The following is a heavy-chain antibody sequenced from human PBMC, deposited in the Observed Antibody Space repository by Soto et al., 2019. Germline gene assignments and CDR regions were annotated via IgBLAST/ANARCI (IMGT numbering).Heavy chain of an antibody. D-gene: IGHD6-19*01. Sequence: QVQLQESGPGLVKPSQTLSLTCTVSGGSTGSGGYYWSWIRQPPGKGLEYIGYIYHIGSTYYNPSHESRVTMSVDTSKNQFPLKLSSVTAADTAVYYCARDVFAVPGTYFDSWGRGTLVTVSS. J-gene: IGHJ4*02. CDR1: GGSTGSGGYY. CDR3: ARDVFAVPGTYFDS. V-gene: IGHV4-30-4*01. CDR2: IYHIGST.